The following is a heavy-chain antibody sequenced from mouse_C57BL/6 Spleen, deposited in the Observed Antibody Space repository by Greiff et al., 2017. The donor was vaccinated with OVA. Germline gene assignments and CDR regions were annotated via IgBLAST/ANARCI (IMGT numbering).Heavy chain of an antibody. J-gene: IGHJ4*01. CDR1: GYTFNSYW. V-gene: IGHV1-64*01. CDR2: IHPNSGST. CDR3: ARVSSGYEAMDY. Sequence: VQLQQSGAELVKPGASVKLSCKASGYTFNSYWMHWVKQRPGQGLEWIGMIHPNSGSTNYNEKFKSKATLTVDKSSSTAYMQLSSLTSEDSAVYYCARVSSGYEAMDYWGQGTSVTVSS. D-gene: IGHD3-2*02.